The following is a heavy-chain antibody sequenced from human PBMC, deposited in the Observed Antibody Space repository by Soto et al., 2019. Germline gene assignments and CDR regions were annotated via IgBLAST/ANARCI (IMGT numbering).Heavy chain of an antibody. CDR3: AGVGGYFQH. CDR1: GGSLSSYY. V-gene: IGHV4-59*01. J-gene: IGHJ1*01. Sequence: SETLSLTCTVSGGSLSSYYWSWIRQPPGKGLEWIGYIYYSGSTNYNPSLKSRVTISVDTSKNQFSLKLSSVTAADTAVYYCAGVGGYFQHWGQGTLVTVSS. CDR2: IYYSGST. D-gene: IGHD2-15*01.